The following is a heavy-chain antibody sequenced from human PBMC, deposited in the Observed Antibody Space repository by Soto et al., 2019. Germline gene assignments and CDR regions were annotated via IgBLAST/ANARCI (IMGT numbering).Heavy chain of an antibody. J-gene: IGHJ4*02. CDR3: AREPPYPSYCRSTSCYGVYFDY. Sequence: QVQLVESGGGVVQPGRSLRLSCAASGFTFSSYGMHWVRQAPGKGLEWVAVIWYEGSNKYYADSVKGRFTISRDNSKNTLYLQMNRLRAEDTAVYYCAREPPYPSYCRSTSCYGVYFDYWGQGTLVTVSS. V-gene: IGHV3-33*01. CDR2: IWYEGSNK. CDR1: GFTFSSYG. D-gene: IGHD2-2*01.